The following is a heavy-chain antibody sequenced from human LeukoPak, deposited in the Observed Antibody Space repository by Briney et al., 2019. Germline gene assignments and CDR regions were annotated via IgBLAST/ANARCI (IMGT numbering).Heavy chain of an antibody. Sequence: GGSLRLSCAASGFTFSSYSMNWVRQAPGKGLEWVSYISSSSSTTYYADSVKGRFTISRDNSKNTLYLQMNSLRAEDTAVYYCAELGITMIGGVWGKGTTVTISS. V-gene: IGHV3-48*01. CDR2: ISSSSSTT. J-gene: IGHJ6*04. D-gene: IGHD3-10*02. CDR1: GFTFSSYS. CDR3: AELGITMIGGV.